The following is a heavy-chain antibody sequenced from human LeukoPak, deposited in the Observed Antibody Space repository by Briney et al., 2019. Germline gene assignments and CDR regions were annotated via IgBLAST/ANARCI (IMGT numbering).Heavy chain of an antibody. CDR3: AKGGSGSYYIYYFDY. V-gene: IGHV3-23*01. CDR1: GFTFSSYD. D-gene: IGHD3-10*01. J-gene: IGHJ4*02. Sequence: PGGSLRLSCAASGFTFSSYDMSWVRQAPGKGLEWVSVISGSGGSTNYADSVKGRFTISRDNSENTLYLQMNSLRGEDTAVYYCAKGGSGSYYIYYFDYWGQGTLVTVSS. CDR2: ISGSGGST.